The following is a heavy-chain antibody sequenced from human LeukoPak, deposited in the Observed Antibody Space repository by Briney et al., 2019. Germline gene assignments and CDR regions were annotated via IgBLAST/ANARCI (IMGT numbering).Heavy chain of an antibody. V-gene: IGHV4-31*03. CDR1: GGSISSGGYH. D-gene: IGHD5-12*01. CDR2: ISYSGST. CDR3: ARRDSGYAYFDY. Sequence: SQTLSLTCTVSGGSISSGGYHWSWIHQHPGKGLEWIGYISYSGSTYYNPPLKSRLTISVDTSKNQFSLKLSSVTAADTAVYYCARRDSGYAYFDYWGQGTLVTASS. J-gene: IGHJ4*02.